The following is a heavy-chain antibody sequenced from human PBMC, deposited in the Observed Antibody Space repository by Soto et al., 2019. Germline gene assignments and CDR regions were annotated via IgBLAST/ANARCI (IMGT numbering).Heavy chain of an antibody. CDR1: GYTFTGYY. CDR3: ARDHQGGVTTLQGIGGMDV. D-gene: IGHD4-17*01. CDR2: INPNSGGT. Sequence: ASVKVSCKASGYTFTGYYMHWVRQAPGQGLEWMGWINPNSGGTNYAQKFQGWVTMTRDTSISTAYMELSRLRSDDPAVYYGARDHQGGVTTLQGIGGMDVWGQGTTVTVSS. V-gene: IGHV1-2*04. J-gene: IGHJ6*02.